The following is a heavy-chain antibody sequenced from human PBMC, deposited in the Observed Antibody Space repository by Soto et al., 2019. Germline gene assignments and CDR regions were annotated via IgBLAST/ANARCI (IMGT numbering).Heavy chain of an antibody. Sequence: QVHLVQSGAEVKKPGAAVKVSCKGSGYGFTTYGSTWVRQAPGQGLEWMAWISAHDGNTNYAQKVQRRVTVTRDTSTSTAYMELSSLRYDDTAVYYCSRWRYGDSWGQGALVTVSS. V-gene: IGHV1-18*01. CDR3: SRWRYGDS. CDR2: ISAHDGNT. D-gene: IGHD1-1*01. CDR1: GYGFTTYG. J-gene: IGHJ4*02.